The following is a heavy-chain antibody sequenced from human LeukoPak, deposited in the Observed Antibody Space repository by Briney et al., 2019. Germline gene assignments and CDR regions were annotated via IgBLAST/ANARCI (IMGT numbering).Heavy chain of an antibody. J-gene: IGHJ4*02. CDR1: GFTVSNYA. CDR3: AKRSRDCVSTNCFVDY. CDR2: VSVSGDSDIA. Sequence: GGSLRLSCAASGFTVSNYAMNWVRQAPGKGLEWVSSVSVSGDSDIAYYAASVKGRFTISRDSSKNTLYLQMNSLRAEATVVYYCAKRSRDCVSTNCFVDYWGQGTLVTVSS. D-gene: IGHD2-2*01. V-gene: IGHV3-23*01.